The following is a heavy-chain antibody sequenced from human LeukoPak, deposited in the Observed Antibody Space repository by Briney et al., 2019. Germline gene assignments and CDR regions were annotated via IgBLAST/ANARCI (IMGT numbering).Heavy chain of an antibody. D-gene: IGHD5-12*01. J-gene: IGHJ5*02. Sequence: GASVKVSCKASGYTFTSYYMHWVRQAPGQGLEWMGLINPTGGSTGYAQKFQGRVTMTRDMSTSTDYMELRSLRSEDTAIYYCARDNSVGDSAWWFDPWGQGTLVTVSS. CDR1: GYTFTSYY. CDR3: ARDNSVGDSAWWFDP. V-gene: IGHV1-46*01. CDR2: INPTGGST.